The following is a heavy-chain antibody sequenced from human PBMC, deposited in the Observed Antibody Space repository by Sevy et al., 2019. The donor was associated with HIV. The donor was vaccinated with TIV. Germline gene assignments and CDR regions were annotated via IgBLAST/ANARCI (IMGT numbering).Heavy chain of an antibody. Sequence: SETLSLTCRVSGASGTDGSYYWTWVRQPPGKGLEWIGYIYFTGSTIYNPSLKSRATISLDTSKNHFSLKLRSVTAADTAVYYCATDQYYDILTGVYGVDVWGQGTTVTVSS. CDR3: ATDQYYDILTGVYGVDV. J-gene: IGHJ6*02. D-gene: IGHD3-9*01. CDR1: GASGTDGSYY. V-gene: IGHV4-61*03. CDR2: IYFTGST.